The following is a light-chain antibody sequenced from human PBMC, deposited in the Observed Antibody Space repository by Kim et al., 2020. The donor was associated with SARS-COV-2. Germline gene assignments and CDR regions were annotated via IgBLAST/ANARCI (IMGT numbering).Light chain of an antibody. CDR1: SNDVGGYNY. V-gene: IGLV2-8*01. J-gene: IGLJ1*01. Sequence: GQSATIAGTGTSNDVGGYNYVSWYQQHPGKAPKLMIYEVSKRPSGVPDRFSGSKSGNTASLTVSGLQAEDEADYYCSSYAGSKNYVFGTGTKVTVL. CDR2: EVS. CDR3: SSYAGSKNYV.